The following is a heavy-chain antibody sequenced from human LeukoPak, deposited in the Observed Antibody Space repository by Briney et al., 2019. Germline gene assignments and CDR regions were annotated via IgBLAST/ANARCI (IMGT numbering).Heavy chain of an antibody. Sequence: GGSLRLSCAASGFIVSSNYMSWVRQAPGKGLEWVSVIYSGGSTYYADSVKGRFTISRDNSKNTLYLQMNSLRAEDTAVYYCARSNYYDSSGYYWFDYWGQGTLVTVSS. J-gene: IGHJ4*02. CDR1: GFIVSSNY. D-gene: IGHD3-22*01. CDR3: ARSNYYDSSGYYWFDY. V-gene: IGHV3-53*05. CDR2: IYSGGST.